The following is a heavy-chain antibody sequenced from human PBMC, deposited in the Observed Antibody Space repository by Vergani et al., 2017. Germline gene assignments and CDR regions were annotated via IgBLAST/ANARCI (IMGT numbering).Heavy chain of an antibody. CDR3: ARIEWDPGAFDY. CDR1: GFTFSSYE. J-gene: IGHJ4*02. D-gene: IGHD1-26*01. CDR2: ISSSGSTI. Sequence: EVQLVESGGGLVQPGGSLRLSCAASGFTFSSYEMNWVRQAPGKGLEWVSYISSSGSTIYYADSVKGRFTITRDNAKNSLYLQMNSLRAEDTAVYYCARIEWDPGAFDYWGQGTLVTVSS. V-gene: IGHV3-48*03.